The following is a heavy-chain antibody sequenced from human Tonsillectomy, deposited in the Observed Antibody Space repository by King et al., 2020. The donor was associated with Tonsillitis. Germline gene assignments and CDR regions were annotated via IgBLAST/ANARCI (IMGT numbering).Heavy chain of an antibody. CDR3: TSGPRTLFDY. V-gene: IGHV3-15*01. CDR1: GLTFANAW. Sequence: VQLVESGGGLVKPGGSLRLSCAVSGLTFANAWMAWVRQAPGKGLEWVGRITSKADAGTTDYAAPVRGRFSISRDDSQNTLYLHMHNLKTDDTAVYFCTSGPRTLFDYWGQGNLVTVSS. J-gene: IGHJ4*02. CDR2: ITSKADAGTT. D-gene: IGHD3/OR15-3a*01.